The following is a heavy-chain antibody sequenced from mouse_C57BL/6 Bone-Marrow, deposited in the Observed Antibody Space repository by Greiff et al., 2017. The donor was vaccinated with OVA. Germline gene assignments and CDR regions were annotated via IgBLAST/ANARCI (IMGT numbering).Heavy chain of an antibody. J-gene: IGHJ4*01. Sequence: QVQLQQSGPGLVQPSQSLSITCTVSGFSLTSYGVHWVRQSPGKGLEWLGVLWSGGSTDYNAAFISRLSISKDNSKSHVFFKMNSLQADDTAIYYCARKPSTVVAPYYAMDYWGQGTSVTVSS. CDR1: GFSLTSYG. CDR2: LWSGGST. V-gene: IGHV2-2*01. D-gene: IGHD1-1*01. CDR3: ARKPSTVVAPYYAMDY.